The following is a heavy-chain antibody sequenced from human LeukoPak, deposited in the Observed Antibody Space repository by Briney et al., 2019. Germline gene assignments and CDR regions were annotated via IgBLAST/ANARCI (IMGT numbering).Heavy chain of an antibody. CDR1: GGSISSGGYF. CDR2: IYHSGST. CDR3: ARAYSSGWYYFDY. D-gene: IGHD6-19*01. Sequence: PSQTLSLTCAVSGGSISSGGYFWSWIRQPPGKGLEWIGYIYHSGSTYYNPSLKSRVTISVDTSKNQFSLKLSSVTAADTAVYYCARAYSSGWYYFDYWGQGTLVTVSS. J-gene: IGHJ4*02. V-gene: IGHV4-30-2*01.